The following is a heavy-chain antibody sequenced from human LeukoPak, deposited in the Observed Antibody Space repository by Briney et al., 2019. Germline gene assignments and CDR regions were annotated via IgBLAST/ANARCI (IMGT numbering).Heavy chain of an antibody. V-gene: IGHV3-66*01. CDR3: ARDHCSGGTCYSGGY. Sequence: GGSLGLSCAASGFTVSSNYMSWVRQAPGKGLEWVSVTYTSGYTYYADSVKDRFTISRDNSKNTLYLQMNSLRVEDTAIYYCARDHCSGGTCYSGGYWGQGTLVTVSS. CDR1: GFTVSSNY. J-gene: IGHJ4*02. CDR2: TYTSGYT. D-gene: IGHD2-15*01.